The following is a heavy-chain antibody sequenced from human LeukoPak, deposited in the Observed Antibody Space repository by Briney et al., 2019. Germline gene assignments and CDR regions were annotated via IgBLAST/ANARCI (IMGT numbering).Heavy chain of an antibody. J-gene: IGHJ5*02. CDR2: ISSSGSTI. V-gene: IGHV3-11*01. D-gene: IGHD6-13*01. CDR3: AREWIAVAGTNWFDP. Sequence: KTWGSLRLSCAASVFTFSDYYMSCIRHAPGKGLEWVSYISSSGSTIYYADSVKGRFTISRDNAKNSLYLQMNSLRAEDTAVYYCAREWIAVAGTNWFDPWGQGTLVTVSS. CDR1: VFTFSDYY.